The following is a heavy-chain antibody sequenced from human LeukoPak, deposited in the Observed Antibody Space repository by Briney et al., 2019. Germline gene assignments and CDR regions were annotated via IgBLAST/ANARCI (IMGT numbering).Heavy chain of an antibody. CDR3: ARSIVVVITSYYFDY. J-gene: IGHJ4*02. V-gene: IGHV3-48*04. CDR2: ISSSGSTI. CDR1: GFTFSSYS. Sequence: GGSLRLSCAASGFTFSSYSMNWVRQAPGKGLEWVSYISSSGSTIYYADSVKGRFTISRDNAKNSLYLQMNSLRAEDTAVYYCARSIVVVITSYYFDYWGQGTLVTVSS. D-gene: IGHD3-22*01.